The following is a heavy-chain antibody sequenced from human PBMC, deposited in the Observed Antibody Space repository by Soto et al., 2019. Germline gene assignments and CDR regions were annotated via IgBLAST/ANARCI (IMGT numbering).Heavy chain of an antibody. CDR3: ARQLPVGATSWFDP. D-gene: IGHD1-26*01. CDR2: LYYGGST. V-gene: IGHV4-39*01. CDR1: GGSINSDDSF. Sequence: SETLSLTCAVSGGSINSDDSFWGWVRQSPGKGLEWIGSLYYGGSTFYNPSLKSRVTISLDTSKNQFSLRLTSVTAADTAIYYCARQLPVGATSWFDPWGQGTLVTVSS. J-gene: IGHJ5*02.